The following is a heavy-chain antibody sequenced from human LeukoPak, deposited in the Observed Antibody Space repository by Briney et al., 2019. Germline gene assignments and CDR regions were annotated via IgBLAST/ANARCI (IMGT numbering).Heavy chain of an antibody. Sequence: PSETLSLTCTVSGGSISSYYWSWIRQPAGKGLEWIGRIYTSGSTNYNPSLKSRVTMSVDTSKNQFSLKLSSVTAADTAVYYCARGGGPLAYYYYMDVWGKGTTVTVSS. CDR1: GGSISSYY. CDR2: IYTSGST. J-gene: IGHJ6*03. D-gene: IGHD3-16*01. CDR3: ARGGGPLAYYYYMDV. V-gene: IGHV4-4*07.